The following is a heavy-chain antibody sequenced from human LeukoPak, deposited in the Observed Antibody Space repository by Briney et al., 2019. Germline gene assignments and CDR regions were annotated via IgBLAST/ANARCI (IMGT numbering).Heavy chain of an antibody. Sequence: GGSLRLSCAASGSTFSSYSMNWVRQAPGKGLEWVSSISSSSSYIYYADSVKDRFTISRDNAKNSLYLQMNSLRAEDTAVYYCARGATTGYYFDYWGQGTLVTVSS. D-gene: IGHD1-26*01. CDR1: GSTFSSYS. J-gene: IGHJ4*02. V-gene: IGHV3-21*01. CDR2: ISSSSSYI. CDR3: ARGATTGYYFDY.